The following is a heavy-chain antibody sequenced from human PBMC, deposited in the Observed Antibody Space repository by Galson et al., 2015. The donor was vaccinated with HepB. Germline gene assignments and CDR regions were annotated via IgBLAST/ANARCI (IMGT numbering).Heavy chain of an antibody. CDR3: ARDPLPSPHYYDSSGYDY. D-gene: IGHD3-22*01. Sequence: TLSLTCTVSGGSISSGGYYWSWIRQHPGKGLEWIGYIYYSGGTYYNPSLKSRVTISVDTSKNQFSLKLSSVTAADTAVYYCARDPLPSPHYYDSSGYDYWGQGTLVTVSS. CDR2: IYYSGGT. V-gene: IGHV4-31*03. CDR1: GGSISSGGYY. J-gene: IGHJ4*02.